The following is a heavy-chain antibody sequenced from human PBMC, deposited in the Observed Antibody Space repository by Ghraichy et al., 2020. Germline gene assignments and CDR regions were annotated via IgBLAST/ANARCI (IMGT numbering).Heavy chain of an antibody. V-gene: IGHV3-23*01. CDR2: ISGSGGST. CDR3: AIGYYSGWTLDYFDY. D-gene: IGHD6-19*01. J-gene: IGHJ4*01. Sequence: GGSLRLSCAASGFIFTPDTMSWVRQAPGKGLEWVSAISGSGGSTYYADSVKGRFTISRDNSKNTLNLQMNSLRVEATAVYYCAIGYYSGWTLDYFDYWG. CDR1: GFIFTPDT.